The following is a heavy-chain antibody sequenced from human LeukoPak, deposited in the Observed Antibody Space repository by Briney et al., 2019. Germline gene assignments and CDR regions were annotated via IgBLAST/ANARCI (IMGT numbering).Heavy chain of an antibody. CDR2: INHSGST. Sequence: GSLRLSCAASGFTFSNAWMSWVRQAPGKGLEWIGEINHSGSTNYNPSLKSRVTISVDTSKNQFSLKLSSVTAADTAVYYCARVLRLGELSLFDYWGQGTLVTVSS. V-gene: IGHV4-34*01. CDR1: GFTFSNAW. CDR3: ARVLRLGELSLFDY. J-gene: IGHJ4*02. D-gene: IGHD3-16*02.